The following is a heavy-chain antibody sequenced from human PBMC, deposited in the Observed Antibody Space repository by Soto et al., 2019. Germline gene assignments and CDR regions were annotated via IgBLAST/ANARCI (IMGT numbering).Heavy chain of an antibody. CDR1: GYSSTSYW. Sequence: PGESLNFACKDSGYSSTSYWISWVRQMPGKGLEWMGRIDPSDSYTNYSPSFQGHVTISADKSISTAYLQWSGLKASDTAVYYCARDVYSSGWFDYWCYGTLVTVSS. CDR2: IDPSDSYT. V-gene: IGHV5-10-1*01. CDR3: ARDVYSSGWFDY. J-gene: IGHJ4*01. D-gene: IGHD6-19*01.